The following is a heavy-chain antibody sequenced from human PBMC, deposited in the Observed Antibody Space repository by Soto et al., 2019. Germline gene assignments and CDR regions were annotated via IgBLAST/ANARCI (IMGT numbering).Heavy chain of an antibody. J-gene: IGHJ4*02. CDR3: ARGGGIVDN. D-gene: IGHD3-10*01. Sequence: EVQVVESGGDLVQPGGSLRLSCAASGFAFNNDWMTWVRQASGKGLEWVASIKEDGTNTYYADSVRGRFTLSRDNTKNALYLQMNSLRAEDTDVYYCARGGGIVDNGGQGTRVTVSS. V-gene: IGHV3-7*01. CDR1: GFAFNNDW. CDR2: IKEDGTNT.